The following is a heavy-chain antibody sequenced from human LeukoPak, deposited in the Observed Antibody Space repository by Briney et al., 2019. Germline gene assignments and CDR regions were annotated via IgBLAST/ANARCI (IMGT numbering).Heavy chain of an antibody. CDR2: IIPIFGTA. CDR3: ARGTTSTWNNYNWFES. Sequence: ASVKVSCKASGGTFSSYAISWVRQAPGQGLEWMGGIIPIFGTANYAQKFQGRVTITADESTSTAYMELSSLRPEDTAVYYCARGTTSTWNNYNWFESWGQGTLVTVSS. CDR1: GGTFSSYA. D-gene: IGHD1/OR15-1a*01. J-gene: IGHJ5*01. V-gene: IGHV1-69*13.